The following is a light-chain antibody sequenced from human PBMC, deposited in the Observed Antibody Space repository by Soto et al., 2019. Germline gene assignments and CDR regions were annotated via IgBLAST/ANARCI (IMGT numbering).Light chain of an antibody. CDR3: QQYERYNPS. CDR1: QNINSY. V-gene: IGKV1-16*01. CDR2: DAT. J-gene: IGKJ4*01. Sequence: DIQMTQSPSSLSASLGDRVTIICRASQNINSYLAWFQQKPGKAPKSLIYDATSLQSGVPSRFSGSGSGTDFSLTISSLQPEDAATYYCQQYERYNPSFGGGTKLEI.